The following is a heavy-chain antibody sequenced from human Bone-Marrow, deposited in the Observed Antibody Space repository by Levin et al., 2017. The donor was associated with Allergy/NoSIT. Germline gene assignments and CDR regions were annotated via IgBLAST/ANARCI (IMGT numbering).Heavy chain of an antibody. J-gene: IGHJ5*02. CDR2: LPLSFPFP. D-gene: IGHD4-23*01. V-gene: IGHV3-74*01. CDR1: GSTFGSYW. CDR3: ARADLLVTPDVKLLSWFDP. Sequence: SLLLSCTDSGSTFGSYWMHWVRQVPGPFLFFFSLLPLSFPFPLSSSFFKGRFTISRDNAKNTLYLQMNSLRAEDTAIYYCARADLLVTPDVKLLSWFDPWGQGTLVTVSS.